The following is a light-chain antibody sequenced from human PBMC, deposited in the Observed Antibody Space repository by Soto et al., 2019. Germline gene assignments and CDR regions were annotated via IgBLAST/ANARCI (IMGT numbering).Light chain of an antibody. V-gene: IGKV3-20*01. CDR3: QQYASSPRT. Sequence: EIVLTQSPGTLSLSPGERATLSCRASQSVGSNYLAWYQQKPGQAPRLLIYGASSRATGIPDRFSGSGSGTDFTLTISRLEPEDFAVYYCQQYASSPRTFGGGTKVEIK. CDR2: GAS. J-gene: IGKJ4*01. CDR1: QSVGSNY.